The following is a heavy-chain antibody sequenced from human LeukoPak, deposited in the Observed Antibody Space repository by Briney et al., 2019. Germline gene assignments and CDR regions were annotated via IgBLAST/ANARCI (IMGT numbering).Heavy chain of an antibody. V-gene: IGHV3-43*02. CDR3: ARRRRDNSIYGPFDS. CDR2: ISGNGENT. D-gene: IGHD4-17*01. Sequence: GGSLRLSCTASGFTFDNYAMHWVRQTPGKGLEWVSLISGNGENTYYADSVKGRFTISRDTRKNSLYLQMNSLRTEYTAFYPCARRRRDNSIYGPFDSWGQGTPVTVSS. J-gene: IGHJ4*02. CDR1: GFTFDNYA.